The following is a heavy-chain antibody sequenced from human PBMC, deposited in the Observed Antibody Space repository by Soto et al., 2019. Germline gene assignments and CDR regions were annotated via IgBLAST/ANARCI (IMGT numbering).Heavy chain of an antibody. D-gene: IGHD6-19*01. CDR3: ARPARRAVAGTLESWLDP. CDR1: GFTFSSYW. Sequence: GGSLRLSCAASGFTFSSYWMHWVRQAPGKGLVWVSRTNSGGSSISYADFVKGRFTIYRDNAKNTLYLQMNSLRAEATAVYYCARPARRAVAGTLESWLDPWGQGTLVT. V-gene: IGHV3-74*01. J-gene: IGHJ5*02. CDR2: TNSGGSSI.